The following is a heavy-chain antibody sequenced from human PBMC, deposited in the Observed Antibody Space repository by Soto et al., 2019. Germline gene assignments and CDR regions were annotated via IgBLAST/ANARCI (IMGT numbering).Heavy chain of an antibody. Sequence: QVQLVESGGGVVQPGRSLRLSCAASGFTFSSYGMHWVRQAPGKGLEWVAVIWYDGSNKYYADSVKGRFTISRDNSKNPLYLQMNSLRAEDTAVYYCARDHSDSSSSGDYYYYGMDVWGQGTTVTVSS. CDR2: IWYDGSNK. D-gene: IGHD6-6*01. CDR1: GFTFSSYG. J-gene: IGHJ6*02. V-gene: IGHV3-33*01. CDR3: ARDHSDSSSSGDYYYYGMDV.